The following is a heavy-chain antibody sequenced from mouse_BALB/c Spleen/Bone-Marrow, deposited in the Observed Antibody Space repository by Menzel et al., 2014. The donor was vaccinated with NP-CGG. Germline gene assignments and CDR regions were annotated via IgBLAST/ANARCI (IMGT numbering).Heavy chain of an antibody. Sequence: EVQLQQSGPELAKPGTSVKMSCKASGYTFTSYVMHWVKQKPGQGLEWIGYINPYNDGIKYNEKFKGKATLTSDKSSSAAYMVLSSLNAEDSAVYWCGRDYYGSTSFAFWGQGTLVTVSA. CDR3: GRDYYGSTSFAF. V-gene: IGHV1-14*01. CDR2: INPYNDGI. J-gene: IGHJ3*01. D-gene: IGHD1-1*01. CDR1: GYTFTSYV.